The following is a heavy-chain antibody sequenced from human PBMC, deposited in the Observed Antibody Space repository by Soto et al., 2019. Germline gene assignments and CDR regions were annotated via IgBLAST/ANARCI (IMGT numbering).Heavy chain of an antibody. J-gene: IGHJ5*02. CDR2: ISNYNGDT. CDR3: ARGDSTGSPTGWFDP. V-gene: IGHV1-18*04. D-gene: IGHD6-19*01. CDR1: GYTFTRYS. Sequence: QVQLVQSGAEVRKPGASVQVSCKDSGYTFTRYSINWVRHAPGQGLEWVGWISNYNGDTKYAEKFQGRVTLTTDTFTTTSYMDLRSLTSDDTAMSFCARGDSTGSPTGWFDPWGQGTLVTVLS.